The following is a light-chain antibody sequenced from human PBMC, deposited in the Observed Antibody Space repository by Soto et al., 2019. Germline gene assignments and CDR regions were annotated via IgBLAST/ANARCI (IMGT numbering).Light chain of an antibody. CDR2: SNT. CDR1: SSNIGAGYS. Sequence: QSVLTQPPSVSGAPGQRVTISCTESSSNIGAGYSVNWFQLLPGAAPKLLIFSNTLRPSGVPDRFSGSRSATSASLAITGLQAEDEADYYCQSYAATESVFGGGTKLTVL. V-gene: IGLV1-40*01. CDR3: QSYAATESV. J-gene: IGLJ2*01.